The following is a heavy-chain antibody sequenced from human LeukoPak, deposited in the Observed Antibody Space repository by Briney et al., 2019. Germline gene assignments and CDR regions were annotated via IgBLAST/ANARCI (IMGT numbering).Heavy chain of an antibody. CDR1: GYTFTSYA. Sequence: ASVKVSCTASGYTFTSYAIHWVRQAPGQRLEWMGWISAGNGNTKYSQNFQGRVTFISNTSATTAFMELSSLRSEDAAVYYCTRGYGDGDWYFDPWGWGTPVTVSS. D-gene: IGHD4-17*01. J-gene: IGHJ2*01. CDR3: TRGYGDGDWYFDP. CDR2: ISAGNGNT. V-gene: IGHV1-3*01.